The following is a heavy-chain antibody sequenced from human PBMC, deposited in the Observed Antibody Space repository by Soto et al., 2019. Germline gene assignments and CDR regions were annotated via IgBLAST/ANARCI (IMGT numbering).Heavy chain of an antibody. J-gene: IGHJ4*02. CDR2: ISGSGGNT. CDR1: GFTFSSYA. Sequence: EVQVWESGGGLVQPGGSLRLSCAGSGFTFSSYAMSWVRQAPGKGLEWVSSISGSGGNTYYADSVKGRFTISRDNSKHTLYMQMNSLRAEDTAVYYCGLAPRGTGDHDYWGQGTLVTVSS. V-gene: IGHV3-23*01. D-gene: IGHD7-27*01. CDR3: GLAPRGTGDHDY.